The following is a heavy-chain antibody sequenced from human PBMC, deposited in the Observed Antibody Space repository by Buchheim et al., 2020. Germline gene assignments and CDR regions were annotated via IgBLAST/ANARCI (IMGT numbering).Heavy chain of an antibody. CDR3: ARDSKDIVVVVAATSNYYYGMDV. CDR1: GFTFGSYA. CDR2: ISYDGSNK. D-gene: IGHD2-15*01. Sequence: QVQLVESGGGVVQPGRSLRLSCAASGFTFGSYAMHWVRQAPGKGLEWVAVISYDGSNKYYADSVKGRFTISRDNSKNTLYLQMNSLRAEDTAVYYCARDSKDIVVVVAATSNYYYGMDVWGQGTT. V-gene: IGHV3-30*04. J-gene: IGHJ6*02.